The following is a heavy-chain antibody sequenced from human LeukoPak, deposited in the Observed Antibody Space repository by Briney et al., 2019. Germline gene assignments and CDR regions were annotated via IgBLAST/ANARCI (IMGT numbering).Heavy chain of an antibody. D-gene: IGHD3-22*01. J-gene: IGHJ4*02. Sequence: SETLSLTCAVSGYFISSGYYWGWTRQPPGKGLEWIGSIYHSGRSYYNPSLKSRVTISVDTSKNQFPLKLSSVTAADTAVYYCARGGSDYYDSNGYSTDYWGQGILVTVSS. CDR2: IYHSGRS. CDR1: GYFISSGYY. V-gene: IGHV4-38-2*01. CDR3: ARGGSDYYDSNGYSTDY.